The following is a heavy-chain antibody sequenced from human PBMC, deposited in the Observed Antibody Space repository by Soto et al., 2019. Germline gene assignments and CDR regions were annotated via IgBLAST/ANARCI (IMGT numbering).Heavy chain of an antibody. J-gene: IGHJ4*02. Sequence: QITLKESGPTLVKPTQTLTLTCTFSGFSLTTSAVAVGWIRQPPGKALEWLAIIYGSDDKFYSPSLKSGLTITKDTSTNQVVLTMTNMDPVDTATYYFARRYDPYYFDYWGQGTLVTVSS. D-gene: IGHD1-1*01. CDR3: ARRYDPYYFDY. CDR1: GFSLTTSAVA. V-gene: IGHV2-5*01. CDR2: IYGSDDK.